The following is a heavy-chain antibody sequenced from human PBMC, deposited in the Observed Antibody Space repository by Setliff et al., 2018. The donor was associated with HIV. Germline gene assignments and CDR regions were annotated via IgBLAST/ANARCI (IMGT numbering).Heavy chain of an antibody. D-gene: IGHD4-17*01. CDR2: IYYSGST. CDR3: ATDYGDYGY. Sequence: PSETLSLTCAVYGGSFSGYYWIWIRQPPGKGLEWIGSIYYSGSTYYNPSLKSRVTISVDTSKNQFSLKLSSVTAADTAVYYCATDYGDYGYWGQGTLVTVSS. J-gene: IGHJ4*02. CDR1: GGSFSGYY. V-gene: IGHV4-34*01.